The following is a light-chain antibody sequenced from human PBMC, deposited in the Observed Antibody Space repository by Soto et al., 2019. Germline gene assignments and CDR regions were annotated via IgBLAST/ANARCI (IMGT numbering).Light chain of an antibody. CDR1: QTISTY. CDR2: GAS. CDR3: QQSFSTPRT. V-gene: IGKV1-39*01. Sequence: DIQMTQSPSYLSASVGDRVTITCRASQTISTYLNWYQQKPGKAPKLLIYGASSLQSGVPSRFSGSGSGTDFTLTISSLQPGDSATYYCQQSFSTPRTFGQGTELQI. J-gene: IGKJ2*02.